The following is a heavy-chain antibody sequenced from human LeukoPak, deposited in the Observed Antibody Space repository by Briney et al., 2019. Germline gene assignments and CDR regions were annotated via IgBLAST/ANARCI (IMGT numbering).Heavy chain of an antibody. CDR1: GFTFGDYA. V-gene: IGHV3-49*03. CDR2: VRSKVYGGTT. D-gene: IGHD5-24*01. CDR3: TKDRSQEAIYKGALDV. Sequence: PGGSLRLSCTASGFTFGDYAMSWIRQAPGKGLEWVGFVRSKVYGGTTEYAAFVKGRFTISRDDSKSIAYLQMNSLKIEDTAVYYCTKDRSQEAIYKGALDVWGQGTTVTVSS. J-gene: IGHJ6*02.